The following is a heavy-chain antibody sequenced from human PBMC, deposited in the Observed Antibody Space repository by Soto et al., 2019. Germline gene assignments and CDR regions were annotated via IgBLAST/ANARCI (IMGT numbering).Heavy chain of an antibody. V-gene: IGHV4-30-4*01. CDR2: IYYSGST. D-gene: IGHD3-22*01. CDR3: ASGSPGGYYHVGRVFDI. CDR1: GGSISSGDYY. Sequence: PSETLSLTCTVSGGSISSGDYYWSWIRQPPGKGLEWIGYIYYSGSTYYNPSLKSRVTISVDTSKNQFSLKLSSVTAADTAVYYCASGSPGGYYHVGRVFDIWGQGTMVTVSS. J-gene: IGHJ3*02.